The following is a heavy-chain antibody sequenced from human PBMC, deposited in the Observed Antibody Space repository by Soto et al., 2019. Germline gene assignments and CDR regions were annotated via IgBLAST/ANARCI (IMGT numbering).Heavy chain of an antibody. D-gene: IGHD1-26*01. J-gene: IGHJ4*02. CDR2: INPSDGST. CDR3: AREGATIRDFDY. V-gene: IGHV1-46*01. CDR1: GYTFTSYY. Sequence: QVQLVQSGAEVKKPGASVKVSCKASGYTFTSYYMHWVRQAPGQGLEWMGIINPSDGSTRYAQKFHGRVTVTRDTSTSTVYKELSSLRSEDTAVYYCAREGATIRDFDYWGQATLVTVSS.